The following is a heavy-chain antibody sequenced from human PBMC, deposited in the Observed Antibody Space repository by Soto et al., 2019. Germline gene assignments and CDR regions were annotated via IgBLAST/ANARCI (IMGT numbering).Heavy chain of an antibody. J-gene: IGHJ4*02. CDR2: FRTSGDGGTT. D-gene: IGHD3-10*01. Sequence: EVQLLESGGGLVQPGGSLRLSCAPSGFTFSSYSMSWVRQAPGKGLEWVPGFRTSGDGGTTYYADSVKGRFTISRDNSKNMLFLQMNSLRAEDTAIYYCAKKVNSGPGSQYFDYWGQGTLVTVSS. CDR1: GFTFSSYS. CDR3: AKKVNSGPGSQYFDY. V-gene: IGHV3-23*01.